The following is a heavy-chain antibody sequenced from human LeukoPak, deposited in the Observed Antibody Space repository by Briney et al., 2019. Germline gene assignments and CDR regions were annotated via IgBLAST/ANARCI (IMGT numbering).Heavy chain of an antibody. CDR2: IVGGSGNT. J-gene: IGHJ4*02. V-gene: IGHV1-58*02. Sequence: AAVKVSCKASGFTFSNSAMQWVRQARGQRLDWIGWIVGGSGNTNYAQKFQERVTITRDMSTRTSYMELSSLRSADTAVYYCATSQYGDFPEDFDHWGRGSLAMVSS. D-gene: IGHD4-17*01. CDR1: GFTFSNSA. CDR3: ATSQYGDFPEDFDH.